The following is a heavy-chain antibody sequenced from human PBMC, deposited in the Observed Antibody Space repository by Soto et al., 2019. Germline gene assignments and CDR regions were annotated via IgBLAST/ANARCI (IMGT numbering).Heavy chain of an antibody. CDR3: ARDISGSYPRHAFDI. CDR2: IYHSGST. D-gene: IGHD1-26*01. Sequence: SETLLITSAVSRYSSSSCYYWSRVRQPPGKVLEWIGSIYHSGSTYYNPSLKSRVTISVDTSKNQFSLKLSSVTAADTAVYYCARDISGSYPRHAFDIWGQGTMVT. J-gene: IGHJ3*02. CDR1: RYSSSSCYY. V-gene: IGHV4-38-2*02.